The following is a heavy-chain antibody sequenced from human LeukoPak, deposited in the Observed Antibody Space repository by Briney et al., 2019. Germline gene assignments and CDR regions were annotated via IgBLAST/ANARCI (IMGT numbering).Heavy chain of an antibody. CDR3: ARGGHSYGLQRYFDY. CDR1: GGSISSGSYY. CDR2: IYTSGST. J-gene: IGHJ4*02. Sequence: SQTLSLTCTVSGGSISSGSYYWSWIRQPAGKGLAWIGRIYTSGSTNYNPSLKSRVTISVDTSKNQFSLKLSSVTAADTAVYYCARGGHSYGLQRYFDYSRQGTLVTVSS. V-gene: IGHV4-61*02. D-gene: IGHD5-18*01.